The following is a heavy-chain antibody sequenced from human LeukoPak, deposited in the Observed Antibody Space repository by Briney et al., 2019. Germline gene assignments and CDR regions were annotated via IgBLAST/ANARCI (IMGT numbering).Heavy chain of an antibody. J-gene: IGHJ1*01. Sequence: GGSLRLSCAASGFTFSDYYMSWIRQAPGKGLEWVSYISRTGSTIYYTDSVKGRFTISRDNTNNSLYLQMNSLRAEDTAVYYCARPPPGGLRADFFQHWGQGTLVTVSS. V-gene: IGHV3-11*01. CDR1: GFTFSDYY. CDR2: ISRTGSTI. CDR3: ARPPPGGLRADFFQH. D-gene: IGHD3-10*01.